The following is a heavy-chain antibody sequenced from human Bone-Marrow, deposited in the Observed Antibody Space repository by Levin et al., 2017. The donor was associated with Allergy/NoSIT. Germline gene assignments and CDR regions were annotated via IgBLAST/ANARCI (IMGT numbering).Heavy chain of an antibody. CDR2: ISSSSSPI. V-gene: IGHV3-48*01. J-gene: IGHJ4*02. CDR3: AREYYYGSGSYYNVNDY. D-gene: IGHD3-10*01. Sequence: GGSLRLSCAASGFTFSSYSMNWVRQAPGKGLEWVSYISSSSSPIYYADSVKGRFTISRDNAKNSLYLQMNSLRAEDTAVYYCAREYYYGSGSYYNVNDYWGQGTLVTVSS. CDR1: GFTFSSYS.